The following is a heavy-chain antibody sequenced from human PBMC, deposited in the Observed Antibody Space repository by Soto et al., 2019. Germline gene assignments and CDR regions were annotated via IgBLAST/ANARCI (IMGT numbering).Heavy chain of an antibody. CDR2: IYYSGST. V-gene: IGHV4-59*01. Sequence: SETLSLTCTVSGGSISSYYWSWIRQPPGKGLEWIGYIYYSGSTNYNPSLKSRVTISVDTSKNQFSLKLSSVTAADTAVYYCARYLSGRMAARSNAGYDWFDPWGQGTLVTVSS. J-gene: IGHJ5*02. CDR3: ARYLSGRMAARSNAGYDWFDP. CDR1: GGSISSYY. D-gene: IGHD6-25*01.